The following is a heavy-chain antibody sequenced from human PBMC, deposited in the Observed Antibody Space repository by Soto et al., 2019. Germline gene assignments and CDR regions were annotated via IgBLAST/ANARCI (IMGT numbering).Heavy chain of an antibody. J-gene: IGHJ4*02. Sequence: GGSLRLSCAASGFTISSYAMSWVRQAPGKGLEWVSAISGSGGSTYYADSVKGRFTISRDNSKNTLYLQMNSLRAEDTAVYYCAKDLPLVVVVAAMGRDYFDYWGQGTLVTVSS. CDR2: ISGSGGST. D-gene: IGHD2-15*01. CDR1: GFTISSYA. V-gene: IGHV3-23*01. CDR3: AKDLPLVVVVAAMGRDYFDY.